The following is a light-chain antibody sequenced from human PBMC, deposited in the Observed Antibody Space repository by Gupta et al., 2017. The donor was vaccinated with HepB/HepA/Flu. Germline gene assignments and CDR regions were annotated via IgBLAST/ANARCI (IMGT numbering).Light chain of an antibody. J-gene: IGKJ1*01. V-gene: IGKV1-39*01. Sequence: DIPMTQSPSSLSASVGDRVTITCQASQSISSYLNWYQQKPGKAPKLLIYAASSVQSGVPSRFSGSGSGTDFTLTISSLQPEDFATYYCQQSYSTPWTFGQGTKVEIK. CDR2: AAS. CDR1: QSISSY. CDR3: QQSYSTPWT.